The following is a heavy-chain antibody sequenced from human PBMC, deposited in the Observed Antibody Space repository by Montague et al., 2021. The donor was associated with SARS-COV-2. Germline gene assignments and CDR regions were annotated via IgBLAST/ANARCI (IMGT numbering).Heavy chain of an antibody. CDR3: ARAHSGSWAHLDN. D-gene: IGHD5-12*01. V-gene: IGHV4-61*02. Sequence: TLSLTCTVSGGSISSGSYYWSWIRQPAGKGLEWIGRIYTSGTTDYSLSLQSRVTISADTSKNQFSLKLTSVTAADTAVYYCARAHSGSWAHLDNWGQGSLVTVSS. CDR2: IYTSGTT. CDR1: GGSISSGSYY. J-gene: IGHJ4*02.